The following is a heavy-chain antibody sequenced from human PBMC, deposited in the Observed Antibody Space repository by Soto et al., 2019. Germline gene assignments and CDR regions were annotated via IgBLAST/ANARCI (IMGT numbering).Heavy chain of an antibody. D-gene: IGHD1-26*01. V-gene: IGHV3-30*18. CDR2: ISYDGSNK. Sequence: PGGSLRLSCAASGFTFSSYGMHWVRQAPGKGLEWVAVISYDGSNKYYADSVKGRFTISRDNSKNTLYLQMSSLRAEDTAVYYCAKDIGSSIFDYWGQGTLVTVSS. CDR1: GFTFSSYG. CDR3: AKDIGSSIFDY. J-gene: IGHJ4*02.